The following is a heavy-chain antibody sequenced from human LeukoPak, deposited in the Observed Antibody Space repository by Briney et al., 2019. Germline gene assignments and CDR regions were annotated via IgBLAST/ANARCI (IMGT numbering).Heavy chain of an antibody. CDR3: ARESAPLRGYYLLGAFDI. V-gene: IGHV4-61*02. D-gene: IGHD3-22*01. Sequence: SETLSLTCTVSGGSISSGDDYWSWIRQPAGKGLEWIGRIYTSGSTNYNPSLKSRVTISVDTSKNQFSLKLSSVTAADTAVYYCARESAPLRGYYLLGAFDIWGQGTMVTVSS. J-gene: IGHJ3*02. CDR2: IYTSGST. CDR1: GGSISSGDDY.